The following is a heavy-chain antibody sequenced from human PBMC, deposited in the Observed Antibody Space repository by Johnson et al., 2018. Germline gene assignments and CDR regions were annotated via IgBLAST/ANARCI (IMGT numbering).Heavy chain of an antibody. CDR2: ISYDGSNK. J-gene: IGHJ6*03. D-gene: IGHD4-17*01. Sequence: QVQLVESGGGVVQPGRSLRLSCAASGFTFSSYAMHWVRQAPGKGLEWVAVISYDGSNKYYADSVKGRFTISRDNSKNTLSLQMNSLGAEDTAVYYCARDNSVTPRLYYMDVWGKGTTVTVSS. V-gene: IGHV3-30-3*01. CDR3: ARDNSVTPRLYYMDV. CDR1: GFTFSSYA.